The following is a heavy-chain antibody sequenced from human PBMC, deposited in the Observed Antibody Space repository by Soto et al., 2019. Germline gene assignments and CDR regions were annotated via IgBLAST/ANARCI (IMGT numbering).Heavy chain of an antibody. J-gene: IGHJ6*02. CDR1: GYTFTSYA. V-gene: IGHV1-3*01. CDR3: ASRGGPNSSGWYRGNYYYGMDV. D-gene: IGHD6-19*01. Sequence: ASVKVSCKASGYTFTSYAMHWVRQAPGQRLEWMGWINAGNGNTKYSQKFQGRVTITADESTSTAYMELSSLRSEDTAVYYCASRGGPNSSGWYRGNYYYGMDVWGQGTTVTVSS. CDR2: INAGNGNT.